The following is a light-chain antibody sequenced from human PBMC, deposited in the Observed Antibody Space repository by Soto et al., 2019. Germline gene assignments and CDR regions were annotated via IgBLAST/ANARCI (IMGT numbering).Light chain of an antibody. V-gene: IGKV3D-11*03. CDR1: QAVNTR. CDR3: HQRQSWPRT. Sequence: EIVLTQSPATLSSFPGDRVTLSCRASQAVNTRLAWYQHNPGQAPRLLIYLASNRDAGVPARFSGSGSWTDCTLTISNVEPEDVAVDYCHQRQSWPRTFGQGTKVDIK. CDR2: LAS. J-gene: IGKJ1*01.